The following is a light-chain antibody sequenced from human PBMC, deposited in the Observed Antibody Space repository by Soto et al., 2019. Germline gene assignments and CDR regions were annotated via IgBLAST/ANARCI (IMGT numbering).Light chain of an antibody. CDR1: QDIGSW. CDR2: AAS. V-gene: IGKV1-12*01. Sequence: DLQMPQSPSSVSASLGDRVTITCQASQDIGSWLAWYQQKPGKAPSLLIYAASTLPSGLPSRFSGSGSGTQFTLTISSLQPEDFATYYCQEANTLPITFGQGTRLEIK. CDR3: QEANTLPIT. J-gene: IGKJ5*01.